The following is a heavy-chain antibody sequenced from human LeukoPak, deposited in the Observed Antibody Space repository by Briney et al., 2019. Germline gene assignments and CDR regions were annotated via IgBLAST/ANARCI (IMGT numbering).Heavy chain of an antibody. CDR2: IIPILGIA. D-gene: IGHD2-15*01. CDR1: GGTFSSYA. Sequence: SVKVSCKASGGTFSSYAISWVRQAPGQGLEWMGRIIPILGIANYAQKFQGRVTITADKSTSTAYMELSSLRSEDTAVYYCARAKCSGGSCLFDYWGQGTLVTVSS. J-gene: IGHJ4*02. CDR3: ARAKCSGGSCLFDY. V-gene: IGHV1-69*04.